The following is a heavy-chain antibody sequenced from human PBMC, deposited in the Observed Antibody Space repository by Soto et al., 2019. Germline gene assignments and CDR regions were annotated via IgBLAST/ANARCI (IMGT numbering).Heavy chain of an antibody. CDR3: ARTNDFWSGYLVSYYYYYYGMDV. V-gene: IGHV1-69*13. CDR2: IIPIFGTA. CDR1: GGTFSSYA. Sequence: ASVKVSCKASGGTFSSYAISWVRQAPGQGLEWMGGIIPIFGTANYAQKFQGRVTITADESTSTAYMELSSLRSEDTAVYYCARTNDFWSGYLVSYYYYYYGMDVWGRGTTVTVSS. D-gene: IGHD3-3*01. J-gene: IGHJ6*02.